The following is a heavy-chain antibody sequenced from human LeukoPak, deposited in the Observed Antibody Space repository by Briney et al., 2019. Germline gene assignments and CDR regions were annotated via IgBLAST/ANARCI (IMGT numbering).Heavy chain of an antibody. CDR3: AASGREGYIRFDS. D-gene: IGHD5-24*01. Sequence: SVKGRFTISRDNAENSLYLQMNSLRAEDTAMYYCAASGREGYIRFDSWGQGTLVTVSS. V-gene: IGHV3-21*04. J-gene: IGHJ4*02.